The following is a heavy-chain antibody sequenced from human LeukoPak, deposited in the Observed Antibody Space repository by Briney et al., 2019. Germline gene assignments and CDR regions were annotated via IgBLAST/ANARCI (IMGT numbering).Heavy chain of an antibody. J-gene: IGHJ4*02. CDR3: ARAVPGMVHYFDS. D-gene: IGHD5-18*01. CDR1: GFSLSTSGMC. V-gene: IGHV2-70*01. CDR2: IDCEDDK. Sequence: RTSGPTLVNPTQTLTLTCTFSGFSLSTSGMCVSWIRQPPGKALEWLAHIDCEDDKYYSTSLKTRLTISQDTSKNQVVLTMTNMDPVDTATYFLARAVPGMVHYFDSWGQGTLVTVSS.